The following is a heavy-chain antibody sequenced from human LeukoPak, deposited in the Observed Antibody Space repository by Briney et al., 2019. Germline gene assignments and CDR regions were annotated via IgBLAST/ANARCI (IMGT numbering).Heavy chain of an antibody. V-gene: IGHV4-59*01. D-gene: IGHD1-26*01. CDR2: IYYSGST. Sequence: SETLSPTCTVSGGSISSYYWSWIRQPPGKGLEWIGYIYYSGSTNYNPSLKSRVTISVDTSKNQFSLKLSSVTAADTAVYYCARVNGSYLFFDYWGQGTLVTVSS. J-gene: IGHJ4*02. CDR3: ARVNGSYLFFDY. CDR1: GGSISSYY.